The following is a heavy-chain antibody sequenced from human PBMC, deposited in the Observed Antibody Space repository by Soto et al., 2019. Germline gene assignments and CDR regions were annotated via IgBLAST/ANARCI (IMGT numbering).Heavy chain of an antibody. V-gene: IGHV1-2*02. D-gene: IGHD3-10*01. CDR2: TNPNSGGT. CDR1: GYTFAGYY. CDR3: ARENYYSKGVSYGMDV. Sequence: APVKASWKASGYTFAGYYMQWVRQAPVQGLEWMGWTNPNSGGTNYAQKFQGRVTMTRDTSISTAYMELSRLRSDDKAVFYCARENYYSKGVSYGMDVWGQGTTVTVS. J-gene: IGHJ6*02.